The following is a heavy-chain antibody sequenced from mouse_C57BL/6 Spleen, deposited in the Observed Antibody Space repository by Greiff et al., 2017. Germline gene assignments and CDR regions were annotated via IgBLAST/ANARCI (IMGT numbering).Heavy chain of an antibody. D-gene: IGHD2-3*01. CDR3: ARFGGGYYSYAMDY. J-gene: IGHJ4*01. V-gene: IGHV1-72*01. CDR2: IDPNSGGT. CDR1: GYTFTSYW. Sequence: QVQLKQPGAELVKPGASVKLSCKASGYTFTSYWMHWVKQRPGRGLEWIGRIDPNSGGTKYNEKFKSKATLTVDKPSSTAYMELRSLTSEDSAVYYCARFGGGYYSYAMDYWGQGTSVTVSS.